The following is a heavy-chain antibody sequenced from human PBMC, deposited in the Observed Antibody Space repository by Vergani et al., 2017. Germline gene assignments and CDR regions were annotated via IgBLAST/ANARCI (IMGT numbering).Heavy chain of an antibody. CDR2: IIPIFGTA. CDR1: GGTFKSNT. Sequence: QVQLVQSGAEVKKPGSSVKVSCKTSGGTFKSNTFSWVRQAPGQGLEWMGGIIPIFGTADYAQDFQGRLSITADESTSTAYMELSSLRSEDTAVYYCARVGPDYGGNPHFDYWGQGTLVTVSS. V-gene: IGHV1-69*01. D-gene: IGHD4-23*01. CDR3: ARVGPDYGGNPHFDY. J-gene: IGHJ4*02.